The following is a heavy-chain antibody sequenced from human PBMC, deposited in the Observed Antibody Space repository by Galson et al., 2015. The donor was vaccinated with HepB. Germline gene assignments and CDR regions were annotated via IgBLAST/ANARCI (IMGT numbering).Heavy chain of an antibody. D-gene: IGHD6-6*01. Sequence: SVKVSCKVSGYTLTELSMHWVRQAPGKGLEWMGGFDPEDGETIYAQKFQGRVTITADKSTSTAYMELSSLRSEDTAVYYCACKEYSSSHYYYYGMDVWGQGTTVTVSS. CDR2: FDPEDGET. J-gene: IGHJ6*02. CDR1: GYTLTELS. V-gene: IGHV1-24*01. CDR3: ACKEYSSSHYYYYGMDV.